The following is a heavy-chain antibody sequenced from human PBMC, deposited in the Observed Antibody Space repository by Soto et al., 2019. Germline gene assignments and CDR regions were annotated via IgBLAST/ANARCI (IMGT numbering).Heavy chain of an antibody. J-gene: IGHJ4*02. D-gene: IGHD6-13*01. CDR1: GGPFSSYV. CDR3: ARDRALNNAAVGMAY. Sequence: VQLVQSGAEVKKPGSSVKVSCKASGGPFSSYVLTWVRQAPGQGLEWMGRIIPMFGITDFAPKFQGRVTITADKSTTTAYMELSSLRSEDTAIYYCARDRALNNAAVGMAYWGQGTLVTVSS. CDR2: IIPMFGIT. V-gene: IGHV1-69*04.